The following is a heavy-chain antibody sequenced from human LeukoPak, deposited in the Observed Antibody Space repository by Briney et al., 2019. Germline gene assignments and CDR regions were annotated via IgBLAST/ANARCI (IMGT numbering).Heavy chain of an antibody. Sequence: GESLKISCKGSGYSFTSYWIGWVRQMPGKGLEWMGIIYPSDSDTRYSPSFQGNVTISADKSTSIAYLQWSSLKASDTAIYFCARCWGSVTDYWGQGTLVTVSS. J-gene: IGHJ4*02. CDR1: GYSFTSYW. CDR3: ARCWGSVTDY. CDR2: IYPSDSDT. D-gene: IGHD7-27*01. V-gene: IGHV5-51*01.